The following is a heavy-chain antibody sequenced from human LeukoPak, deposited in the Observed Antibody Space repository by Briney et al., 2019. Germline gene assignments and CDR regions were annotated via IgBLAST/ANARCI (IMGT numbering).Heavy chain of an antibody. CDR2: IYYSGST. V-gene: IGHV4-39*01. CDR3: ARQRRGVSGRDY. Sequence: SETLSLTCTVSGGSISSYYWSWIRQPPGKGLEWIGSIYYSGSTYYNPSLKSRVTISVDTSKNQFSLKLSSVTAADTAVYYCARQRRGVSGRDYWGQGTLVTVSS. J-gene: IGHJ4*02. CDR1: GGSISSYY. D-gene: IGHD2-8*01.